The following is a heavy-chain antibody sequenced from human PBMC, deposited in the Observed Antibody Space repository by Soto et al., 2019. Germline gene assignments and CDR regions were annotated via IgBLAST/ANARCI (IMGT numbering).Heavy chain of an antibody. V-gene: IGHV3-33*05. J-gene: IGHJ4*02. Sequence: QVQLVESGGGVVQPGTSLRLSCVGSGFTFRSYVIHWVRQAPGKGLEWVALTSYDGSNNFYGDSVKGRFTISRHNSRNTVELQMDSLRCEDTALNYSARGGTTGGLDVWGQGTLVSVSS. CDR2: TSYDGSNN. CDR3: ARGGTTGGLDV. D-gene: IGHD3-16*01. CDR1: GFTFRSYV.